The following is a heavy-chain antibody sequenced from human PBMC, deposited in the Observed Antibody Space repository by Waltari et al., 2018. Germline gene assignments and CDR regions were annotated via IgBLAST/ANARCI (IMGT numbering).Heavy chain of an antibody. Sequence: QVQLQESGPGLVKPSETLSLTCAVSGYYISSGNYWGWIRQPPGKGLEWIASIYHSESTYANPSLKSRFTISVDTSKNQFSLKLTSETAADTAVYYCARDPRIGVRNAFDIWGQGTMVTVSS. V-gene: IGHV4-38-2*02. D-gene: IGHD2-15*01. J-gene: IGHJ3*02. CDR2: IYHSEST. CDR1: GYYISSGNY. CDR3: ARDPRIGVRNAFDI.